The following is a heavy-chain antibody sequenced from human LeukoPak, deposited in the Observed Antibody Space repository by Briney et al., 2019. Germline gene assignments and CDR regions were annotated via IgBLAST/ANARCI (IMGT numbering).Heavy chain of an antibody. Sequence: TGGSLRLSCAASGFTFSSYAMSWVRQAPGKGLEWVSAISGSGGSTYYADSVKGRFTISRDNSKNTLYLQMNSLRAEDTAVYYCAKDIPPLRWFGESVYWGQGTLVTVSS. D-gene: IGHD3-10*01. CDR2: ISGSGGST. V-gene: IGHV3-23*01. CDR3: AKDIPPLRWFGESVY. CDR1: GFTFSSYA. J-gene: IGHJ4*02.